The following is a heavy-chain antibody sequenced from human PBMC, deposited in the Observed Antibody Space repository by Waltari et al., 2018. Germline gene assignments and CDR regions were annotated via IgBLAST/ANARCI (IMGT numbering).Heavy chain of an antibody. J-gene: IGHJ5*02. CDR3: ARHQDWVVVSATWFDP. D-gene: IGHD2-21*02. CDR1: GGSIIRPPSY. Sequence: QLRLQESGPGLVKPSDTLSLTCTVSGGSIIRPPSYWGWIRQPPGKGLEWMGSIYYSGNTYYNPSLKSRVTMSADTSKNQFSLKLSSVTAADTAVYYCARHQDWVVVSATWFDPWGQGTLVTVSS. V-gene: IGHV4-39*01. CDR2: IYYSGNT.